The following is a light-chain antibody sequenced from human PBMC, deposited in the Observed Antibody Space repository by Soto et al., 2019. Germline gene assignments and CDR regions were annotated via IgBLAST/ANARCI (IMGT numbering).Light chain of an antibody. Sequence: DIRMTQSPSSLSASVGDTVTITCRASQSISGSLHWYQLKPGKAPKLLIYATSTLQSGVPSRFSGSGFGTDFTLTISSLQPEDFATYYCQQSYSTPPYTFGQGTKVDIK. CDR2: ATS. V-gene: IGKV1-39*01. CDR3: QQSYSTPPYT. J-gene: IGKJ2*01. CDR1: QSISGS.